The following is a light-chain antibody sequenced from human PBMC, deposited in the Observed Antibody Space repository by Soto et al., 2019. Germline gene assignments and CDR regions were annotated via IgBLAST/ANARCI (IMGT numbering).Light chain of an antibody. CDR3: HQYGSSPQT. J-gene: IGKJ1*01. Sequence: EIVLTQSPGTLSLSPGERATLSCRASQSVSNNYLAWYQQKPGQAPGLLIYGASTRATGIPDRFSGGGSGTDFTLTISRLEPEDFAVYYCHQYGSSPQTFGQGTKVDIK. CDR1: QSVSNNY. CDR2: GAS. V-gene: IGKV3-20*01.